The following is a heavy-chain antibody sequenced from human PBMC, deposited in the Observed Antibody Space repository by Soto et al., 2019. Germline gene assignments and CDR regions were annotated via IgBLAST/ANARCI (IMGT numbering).Heavy chain of an antibody. CDR2: VFWNDDK. CDR1: GFSFGVSGVG. D-gene: IGHD2-21*01. CDR3: ARAYTYDFDH. V-gene: IGHV2-5*01. Sequence: QITLKESGPPLVKPTQTLTLTCTFSGFSFGVSGVGVGWIRQPPGRALEWLGLVFWNDDKRYSPSLESRLTLTKDTSNNQVVLTVTNLDPGDTGTYYSARAYTYDFDHWGQGTLVTVSS. J-gene: IGHJ4*02.